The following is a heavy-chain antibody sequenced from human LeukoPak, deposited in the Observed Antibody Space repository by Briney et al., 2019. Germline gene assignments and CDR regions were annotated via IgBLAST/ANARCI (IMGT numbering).Heavy chain of an antibody. J-gene: IGHJ3*02. D-gene: IGHD1-20*01. CDR1: GGSISSYY. V-gene: IGHV4-59*01. Sequence: SETLSLTCTVSGGSISSYYWSWIRQPPGKGLEWIGYIYYSGSTNYNPSLKSRVTISVDTSKNQFSPKLSSVTAADTAVYYCARVGNWKGRDAFDIWGQGTMVTVS. CDR3: ARVGNWKGRDAFDI. CDR2: IYYSGST.